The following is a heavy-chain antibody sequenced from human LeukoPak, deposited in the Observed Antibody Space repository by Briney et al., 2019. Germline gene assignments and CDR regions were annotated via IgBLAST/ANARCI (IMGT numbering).Heavy chain of an antibody. CDR1: GFTFSSYG. CDR2: IRYDGSNK. D-gene: IGHD5-18*01. J-gene: IGHJ4*02. CDR3: AKGLSYGELYYFDY. V-gene: IGHV3-30*02. Sequence: GGSLRLSCAASGFTFSSYGMHWVRQAPGKGLEWVAFIRYDGSNKYYADSVKGRFTISRDNSKNTLYLQMNSLRAEDTAEYYCAKGLSYGELYYFDYWGQGTLVTVSS.